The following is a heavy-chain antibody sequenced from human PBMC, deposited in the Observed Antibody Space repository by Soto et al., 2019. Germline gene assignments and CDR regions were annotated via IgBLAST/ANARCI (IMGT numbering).Heavy chain of an antibody. CDR3: ATSNWFDP. V-gene: IGHV4-39*01. CDR2: IYYSGST. CDR1: GGSISSRGYY. J-gene: IGHJ5*02. Sequence: PSETLSLTCTVSGGSISSRGYYWGGFPQPQGKGLEWIGTIYYSGSTYYNPSLKSRVTISVDTSKNQFSLKLSSVTAADTAVYYCATSNWFDPWGQGTLVTVSS.